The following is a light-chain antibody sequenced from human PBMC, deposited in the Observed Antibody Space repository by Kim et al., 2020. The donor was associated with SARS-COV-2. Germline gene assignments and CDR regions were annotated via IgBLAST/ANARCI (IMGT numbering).Light chain of an antibody. V-gene: IGLV3-21*02. J-gene: IGLJ2*01. CDR1: DIETKK. CDR2: DDH. CDR3: QVWDGNVDLI. Sequence: VAPGETATITCGGDDIETKKVHWYQQRPGQAPVLVVFDDHDRPSGTPERFSGSNSGNTATLTISRVEAGDEADYYCQVWDGNVDLIFGGGTQLTVL.